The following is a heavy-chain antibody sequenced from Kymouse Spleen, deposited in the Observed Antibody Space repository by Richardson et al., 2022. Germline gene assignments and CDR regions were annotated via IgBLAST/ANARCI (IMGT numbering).Heavy chain of an antibody. D-gene: IGHD6-6*01. Sequence: EVQLVESGGGLVQPGGSLRLSCAASGFTFSSYSMNWVRQAPGKGLEWVSYISSSSSTIYYADSVKGRFTISRDNAKNSLYLQMNSLRDEDTAVYYCARDYEYSSSLEYYYYYGMDVWGQGTTVTVSS. J-gene: IGHJ6*02. CDR1: GFTFSSYS. V-gene: IGHV3-48*02. CDR2: ISSSSSTI. CDR3: ARDYEYSSSLEYYYYYGMDV.